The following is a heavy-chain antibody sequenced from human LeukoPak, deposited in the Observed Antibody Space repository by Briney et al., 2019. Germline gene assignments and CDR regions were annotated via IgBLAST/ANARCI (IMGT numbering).Heavy chain of an antibody. CDR2: LYYSGST. J-gene: IGHJ4*02. Sequence: SETLSLTCTVSGGFISSYYWSWIRQPPGRGLEWIGSLYYSGSTNYNPSLRSRVTISVDTSKNQFSLKVTSVTAADTAVYFCAKDSTIGGYYFDYWGQGTLVTVSS. V-gene: IGHV4-59*01. CDR3: AKDSTIGGYYFDY. CDR1: GGFISSYY. D-gene: IGHD3-10*01.